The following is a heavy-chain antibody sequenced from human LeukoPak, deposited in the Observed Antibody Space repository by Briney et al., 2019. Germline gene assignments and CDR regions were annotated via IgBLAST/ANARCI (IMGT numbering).Heavy chain of an antibody. V-gene: IGHV3-23*01. CDR1: GFTFNSYD. CDR3: ANGRDQLLFEECNWFDP. J-gene: IGHJ5*02. D-gene: IGHD2-2*01. CDR2: ISGSGGST. Sequence: QPGGTLRLSCAASGFTFNSYDMSWVRQAPGKGLEWVSAISGSGGSTYYADSVKGRFTISRDNSKNTLYLQMNSLRADDTGVYYCANGRDQLLFEECNWFDPWGQGTLVTVSS.